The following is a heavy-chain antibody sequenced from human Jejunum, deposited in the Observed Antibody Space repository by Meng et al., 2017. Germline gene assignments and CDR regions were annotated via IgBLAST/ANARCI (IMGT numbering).Heavy chain of an antibody. CDR2: ISVYNGNT. J-gene: IGHJ4*02. Sequence: ASVKVSCKTSGYTFTTYNMAWVRQAPGQGLEWMGWISVYNGNTNYAQKFQGRVTVTTDTSTGTGYMELRSLRSDDTAVYYCARESSGSYSTLDQWGQGTLVTGAS. D-gene: IGHD1-26*01. V-gene: IGHV1-18*01. CDR3: ARESSGSYSTLDQ. CDR1: GYTFTTYN.